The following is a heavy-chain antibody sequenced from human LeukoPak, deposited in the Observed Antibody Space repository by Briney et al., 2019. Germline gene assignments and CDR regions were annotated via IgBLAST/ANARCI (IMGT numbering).Heavy chain of an antibody. CDR1: GITFSSYG. CDR3: ARGPAYCGGDCYVG. J-gene: IGHJ4*02. Sequence: GTLRLSCAASGITFSSYGMSWIRQPPGKGLEWIGYIYYSGSTNYNPSLKSRVTISVDTSKNQFSLKLSSVTAADTAVYYCARGPAYCGGDCYVGWGQGTLVTVSS. D-gene: IGHD2-21*02. CDR2: IYYSGST. V-gene: IGHV4-59*01.